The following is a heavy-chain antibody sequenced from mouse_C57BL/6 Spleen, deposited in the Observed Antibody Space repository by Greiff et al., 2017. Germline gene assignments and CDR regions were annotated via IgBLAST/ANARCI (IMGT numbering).Heavy chain of an antibody. CDR3: TRGDYDAWFAY. CDR1: GFTFSSYA. CDR2: ISSGGDYI. J-gene: IGHJ3*01. V-gene: IGHV5-9-1*02. D-gene: IGHD2-4*01. Sequence: EVKLVESGEGLVKPGGSLKLSCAASGFTFSSYAMSWVRQTPEKRLEWVAYISSGGDYIYYADTVKGRFTISRDNARNTLYLQMSSLKSEDTAMYYCTRGDYDAWFAYWGQGTLVTVSA.